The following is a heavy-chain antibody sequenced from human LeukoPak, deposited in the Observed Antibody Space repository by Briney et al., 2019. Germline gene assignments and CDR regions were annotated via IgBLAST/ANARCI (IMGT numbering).Heavy chain of an antibody. D-gene: IGHD3-10*01. V-gene: IGHV4-61*02. CDR3: VRGPYGSSISNWFDP. Sequence: SETLSLTCTVSGGSISSGSYYWSWIRQPAGKGLEWIGRIYTSGSTHYNPSLKSRVTISVDTSKNQFSLKLSSVTAADTAVYYCVRGPYGSSISNWFDPWGQGLLVTVSS. CDR2: IYTSGST. J-gene: IGHJ5*02. CDR1: GGSISSGSYY.